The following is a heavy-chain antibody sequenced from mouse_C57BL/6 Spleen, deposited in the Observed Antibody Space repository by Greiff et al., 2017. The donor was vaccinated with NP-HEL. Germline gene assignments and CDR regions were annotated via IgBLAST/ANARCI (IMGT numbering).Heavy chain of an antibody. D-gene: IGHD2-5*01. CDR2: IDPSDSYT. V-gene: IGHV1-69*01. Sequence: QVQLQQPGAELVMPGASVKLSCKASGYTFTSYWMHWVKRRPGQGLEWIGEIDPSDSYTNYNQKFKGKSTLTVDKSSSTAYMQLSSLTSEDSAVYYCARGDSNYLYYAMDYWGQGTSVTVSS. CDR1: GYTFTSYW. J-gene: IGHJ4*01. CDR3: ARGDSNYLYYAMDY.